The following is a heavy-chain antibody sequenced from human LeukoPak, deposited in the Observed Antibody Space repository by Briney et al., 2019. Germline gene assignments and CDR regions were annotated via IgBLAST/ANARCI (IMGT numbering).Heavy chain of an antibody. J-gene: IGHJ4*02. CDR2: IYTSGST. CDR1: GGSISSYY. CDR3: AREPYYYDSSGYYYKFFDY. Sequence: SETLSLTCTVSGGSISSYYWSWIRQPAGKGLEWIGRIYTSGSTNYNPSLKSRVTMSVDTSKNQFSLKLSSVTAADTAVYYCAREPYYYDSSGYYYKFFDYWGQGTLVTVSS. V-gene: IGHV4-4*07. D-gene: IGHD3-22*01.